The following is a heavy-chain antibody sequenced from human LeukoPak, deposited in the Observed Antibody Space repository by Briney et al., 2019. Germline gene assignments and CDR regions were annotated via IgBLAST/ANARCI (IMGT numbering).Heavy chain of an antibody. CDR2: ISYDGSNK. CDR1: GFTFSSYA. D-gene: IGHD3-3*01. CDR3: ALRSG. J-gene: IGHJ4*02. Sequence: PGGSLRLSCAASGFTFSSYAMHWVRQAPGRGLEWVAVISYDGSNKYYADSVKGRFTISRDNSKNTLYLQMNSLRAEDTAVYYCALRSGWGQGTLVTVSS. V-gene: IGHV3-30*04.